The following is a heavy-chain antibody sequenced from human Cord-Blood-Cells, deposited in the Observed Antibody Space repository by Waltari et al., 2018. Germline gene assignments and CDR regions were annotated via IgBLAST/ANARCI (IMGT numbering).Heavy chain of an antibody. CDR1: GGSISSPY. J-gene: IGHJ4*02. V-gene: IGHV4-59*11. CDR2: IYYSGST. Sequence: QVQLQESGPGLVKPSETLSLTCTVSGGSISSPYWSWIRQPPGKGLAWIGYIYYSGSTNYNPSLKSRVTISVDTSKNQFSLKLSSVTAADTAVYYCARGSSYYYDSSGYYYFDYWGQGTLVTVSS. CDR3: ARGSSYYYDSSGYYYFDY. D-gene: IGHD3-22*01.